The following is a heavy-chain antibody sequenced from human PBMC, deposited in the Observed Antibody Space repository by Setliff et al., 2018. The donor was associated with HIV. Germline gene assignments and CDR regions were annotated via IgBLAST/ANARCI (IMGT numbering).Heavy chain of an antibody. Sequence: LRLSCAASGFTFSSHWIHWVRQAPGKGLVWVSRIKSDGSNIAYADFVKGRFIISRDNAKSTLYLQMNSLRVDDTAKYYCAREDVTTSGLDIWGQGTMVPVSS. V-gene: IGHV3-74*01. J-gene: IGHJ3*02. D-gene: IGHD4-17*01. CDR3: AREDVTTSGLDI. CDR1: GFTFSSHW. CDR2: IKSDGSNI.